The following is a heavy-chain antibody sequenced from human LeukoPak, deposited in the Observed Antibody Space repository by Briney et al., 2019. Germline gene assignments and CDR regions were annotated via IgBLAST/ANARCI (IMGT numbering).Heavy chain of an antibody. CDR2: LYHPDST. Sequence: SETLSLTCAVSGHPINSAYYWVWIRQPPGKGLEWIGSLYHPDSTYYNPSLESRVTMSVDTSRNQFSLKLCFVTAADTAVYYCARQFDSYFYYYLDVWGTGTTVTVSS. D-gene: IGHD3-10*01. CDR3: ARQFDSYFYYYLDV. V-gene: IGHV4-38-2*01. J-gene: IGHJ6*03. CDR1: GHPINSAYY.